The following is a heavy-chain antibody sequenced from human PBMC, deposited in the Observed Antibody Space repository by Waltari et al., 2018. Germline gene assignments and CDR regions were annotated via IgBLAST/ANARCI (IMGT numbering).Heavy chain of an antibody. V-gene: IGHV1-69*14. J-gene: IGHJ3*01. CDR1: GGTFSSYE. CDR3: ARDPKGTTVIYDAFDL. CDR2: IIPMFGTP. Sequence: QVHLVQSGAEVKKPGSSVRVSCKASGGTFSSYEFNWVRQAPGQGLEWMGGIIPMFGTPIYAQKFQGRVTITADTSTTTAYMELSSLRFEDTAVYYCARDPKGTTVIYDAFDLWGQGTMVSVSS. D-gene: IGHD4-17*01.